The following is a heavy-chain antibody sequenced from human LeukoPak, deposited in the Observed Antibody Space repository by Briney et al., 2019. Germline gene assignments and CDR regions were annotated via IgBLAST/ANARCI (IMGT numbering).Heavy chain of an antibody. Sequence: GASVKVSCKASGYIFTDYAIHWLRQAPGQRPEWMGWMNGGNGNTKYSQKFQGRITLIRDTSAATAYMELSSLRHDDLAVCYCARGRGTSGSNRDFYYYYYMDVWGEGATVTISS. CDR1: GYIFTDYA. CDR3: ARGRGTSGSNRDFYYYYYMDV. V-gene: IGHV1-3*01. CDR2: MNGGNGNT. J-gene: IGHJ6*03. D-gene: IGHD2-15*01.